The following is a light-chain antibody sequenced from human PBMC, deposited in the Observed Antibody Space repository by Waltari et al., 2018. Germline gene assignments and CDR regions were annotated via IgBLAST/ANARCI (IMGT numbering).Light chain of an antibody. J-gene: IGKJ4*01. CDR3: QHRSNWPLT. V-gene: IGKV3-11*01. CDR2: NAS. CDR1: QSVSHY. Sequence: ELVLPQSPATLSLSPGERATLSCRASQSVSHYLAWYQQKPGQAPRPLIYNASNRATGIPARFSGSGSGTDFTLTISSLEPEDFAVYYCQHRSNWPLTFGGGTKVEIK.